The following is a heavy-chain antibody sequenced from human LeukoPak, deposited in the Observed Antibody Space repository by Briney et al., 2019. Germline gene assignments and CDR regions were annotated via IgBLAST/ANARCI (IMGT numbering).Heavy chain of an antibody. Sequence: PSETLSLTCTVSGGSISSSSYYWGWIRQPPGKGLQWIGNIYYSGSTYYNPSLKSRVTISVDTSKNQFSLKLTSVTAADTAVYYCARSHSQPDYGEREVRAAPVAWFDPWGQGTLVTVSS. V-gene: IGHV4-39*07. J-gene: IGHJ5*02. CDR2: IYYSGST. D-gene: IGHD4-17*01. CDR1: GGSISSSSYY. CDR3: ARSHSQPDYGEREVRAAPVAWFDP.